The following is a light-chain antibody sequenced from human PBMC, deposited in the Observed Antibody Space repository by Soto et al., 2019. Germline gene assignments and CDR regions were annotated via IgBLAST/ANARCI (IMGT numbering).Light chain of an antibody. J-gene: IGKJ5*01. V-gene: IGKV3-15*01. CDR1: QSVSNN. CDR3: QQYNDWPPIT. Sequence: EIMMTQSPATLSVSPGESATLSCRASQSVSNNFAWYQHKPGQVPRLLIYYASTRATGIPARFIGSGSGTGFILIIRSLQSKDFELYYYQQYNDWPPITFGQGKRLEIK. CDR2: YAS.